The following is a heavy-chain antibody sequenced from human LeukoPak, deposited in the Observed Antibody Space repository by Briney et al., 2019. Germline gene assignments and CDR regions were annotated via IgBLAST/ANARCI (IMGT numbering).Heavy chain of an antibody. Sequence: GGSLRLSCVASGFTFSSYWMHWVRQDPRKGLVWVSRISGDGRNINYADSVRGRFTISRDNAKNTLSLQMNSLRPEDTAVYYCAKEKFDWGTMYYFDYWGQGTLVTVSS. CDR2: ISGDGRNI. V-gene: IGHV3-74*01. CDR3: AKEKFDWGTMYYFDY. J-gene: IGHJ4*02. CDR1: GFTFSSYW. D-gene: IGHD3-9*01.